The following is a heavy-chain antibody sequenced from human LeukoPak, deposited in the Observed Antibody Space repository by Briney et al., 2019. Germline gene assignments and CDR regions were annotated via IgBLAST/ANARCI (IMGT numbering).Heavy chain of an antibody. CDR1: GYTFTGYY. CDR3: ARRYGIRTYYYMDV. D-gene: IGHD3-9*01. V-gene: IGHV1-2*02. Sequence: EASVKVSCKASGYTFTGYYMHWVRQAPGQGLEWMGWINPNSGGTNYAQKFQGRVTMTRDTSISTAYMELSRLRSDDTAVYYCARRYGIRTYYYMDVWGKGTTVTISS. CDR2: INPNSGGT. J-gene: IGHJ6*03.